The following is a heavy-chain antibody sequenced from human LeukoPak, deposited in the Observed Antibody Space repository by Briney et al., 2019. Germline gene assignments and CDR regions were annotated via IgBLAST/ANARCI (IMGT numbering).Heavy chain of an antibody. V-gene: IGHV3-53*01. J-gene: IGHJ4*02. Sequence: AGGSLRLSCTVSGFTVSSNSMSWVRQAPGKGLEWVSFIYSDNTHYSDSVKGRFTISRDNSKNTLYLQMNSLKTEDTAVYYCSITPQVVDWGQGTLVTVSS. CDR3: SITPQVVD. CDR2: IYSDNT. D-gene: IGHD2-15*01. CDR1: GFTVSSNS.